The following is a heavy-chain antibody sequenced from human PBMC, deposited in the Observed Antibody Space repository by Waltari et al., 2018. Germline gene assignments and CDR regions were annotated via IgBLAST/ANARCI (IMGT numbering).Heavy chain of an antibody. J-gene: IGHJ4*02. CDR2: IKQDGTEK. V-gene: IGHV3-7*03. Sequence: EVQLVESGGGLVQPGGSLRLSCVASEFSFSTYLMSWVRQAPGKGLEWVANIKQDGTEKNYVDSVKGRFTISRDNAETSVYLQMSNLRVDDTATYYCAAGSGWVFESWGQGTLVTVSS. CDR3: AAGSGWVFES. D-gene: IGHD6-19*01. CDR1: EFSFSTYL.